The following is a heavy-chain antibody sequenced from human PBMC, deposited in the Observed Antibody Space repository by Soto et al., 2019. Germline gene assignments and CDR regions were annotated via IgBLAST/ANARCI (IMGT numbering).Heavy chain of an antibody. CDR3: ARNFGYGSGSYYSISYYYYYYGMDV. D-gene: IGHD3-10*01. V-gene: IGHV3-48*03. J-gene: IGHJ6*02. Sequence: HPGGSLRLSCAASGFTFSSYEMNWVRQAPGKGLEWVSYISSSGSTIYYADSVKGRFTISRDNAKNSLYLQMNSLRAEDTAVYYCARNFGYGSGSYYSISYYYYYYGMDVWGQGTTVTVSS. CDR1: GFTFSSYE. CDR2: ISSSGSTI.